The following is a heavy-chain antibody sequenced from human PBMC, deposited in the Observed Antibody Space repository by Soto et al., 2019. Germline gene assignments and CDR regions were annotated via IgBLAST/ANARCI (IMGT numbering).Heavy chain of an antibody. CDR3: ASFLADATIAVAGSIGY. CDR2: INPNSGGT. CDR1: GYTFTGYY. D-gene: IGHD6-19*01. V-gene: IGHV1-2*02. J-gene: IGHJ4*02. Sequence: QVQLVQSGAEVKKPGASVKVSCKASGYTFTGYYMHWVRQAPGQGLEWMGWINPNSGGTNYAQKFQGRVTMTRDTSIGTAYMELSRLRSDDTAVYYCASFLADATIAVAGSIGYWGQGTLVTVSS.